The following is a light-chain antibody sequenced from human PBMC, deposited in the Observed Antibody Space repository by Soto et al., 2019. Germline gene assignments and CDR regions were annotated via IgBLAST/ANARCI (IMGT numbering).Light chain of an antibody. J-gene: IGKJ1*01. CDR1: QSISSW. Sequence: DIQMTQSPSTLSASVGDRVTITCRASQSISSWLAWYQQKPGKAPKLLIYDASSLESGVPSRFSGSGSGTEFTLTNSSLQPDDFAPYYCKQYNSYWTFGQGTKVEIK. CDR2: DAS. V-gene: IGKV1-5*01. CDR3: KQYNSYWT.